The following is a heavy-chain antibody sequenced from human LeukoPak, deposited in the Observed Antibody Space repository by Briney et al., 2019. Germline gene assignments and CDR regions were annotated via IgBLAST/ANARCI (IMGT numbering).Heavy chain of an antibody. J-gene: IGHJ1*01. CDR3: ATPAAGPGAEYSLY. CDR1: GFTFSSYW. D-gene: IGHD6-13*01. V-gene: IGHV3-21*01. Sequence: GGSLRLSCAASGFTFSSYWMSWVRQAPGKGLEWVSSIDFTSRYIYNADSVKGRFTTSRDNAKNSLDLQMNSLKVEDTAVYYCATPAAGPGAEYSLYWGQGTLVIVSS. CDR2: IDFTSRYI.